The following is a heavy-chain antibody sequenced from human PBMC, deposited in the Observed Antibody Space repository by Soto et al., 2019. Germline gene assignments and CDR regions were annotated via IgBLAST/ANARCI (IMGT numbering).Heavy chain of an antibody. J-gene: IGHJ4*02. CDR1: GYTFGSYD. D-gene: IGHD5-18*01. CDR3: ARRAWVGTQLWLPLDY. Sequence: QVQLLQSGAEVKKPGASVKVSCKASGYTFGSYDINWVRQATGQGLEWMGWMNPNSGNTGYAQKFQGRVTMTRDFSINTAYMELSSLRSEDMAVYYCARRAWVGTQLWLPLDYWAQGTLVSVSS. V-gene: IGHV1-8*01. CDR2: MNPNSGNT.